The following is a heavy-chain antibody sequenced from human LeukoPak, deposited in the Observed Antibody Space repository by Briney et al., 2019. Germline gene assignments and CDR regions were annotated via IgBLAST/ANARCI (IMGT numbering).Heavy chain of an antibody. V-gene: IGHV3-43*02. CDR1: GLPIADFA. Sequence: GGSLRLSCVASGLPIADFAMHWVRQAPGKGLEWVSLISGDGVSTFYADSVKGRFSISRDNSKSSLYLEMNSLRTEDAAMYYCAKESGKFDYWGQGTLVAVSS. CDR2: ISGDGVST. CDR3: AKESGKFDY. J-gene: IGHJ4*02.